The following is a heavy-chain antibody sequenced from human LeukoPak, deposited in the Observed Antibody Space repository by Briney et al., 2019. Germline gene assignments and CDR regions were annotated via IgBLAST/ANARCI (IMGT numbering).Heavy chain of an antibody. CDR1: GGSISSGGYY. CDR3: ARVVFRAFDI. V-gene: IGHV4-31*03. Sequence: PSQTLSLTCTVSGGSISSGGYYWSWIRQHPGKGLEWIGYIYYSGSTHYNPSHKSRVTISVDTSKNQFSLKLSSVTAADTAVYYCARVVFRAFDIWGQGTMVTVSS. J-gene: IGHJ3*02. CDR2: IYYSGST. D-gene: IGHD2/OR15-2a*01.